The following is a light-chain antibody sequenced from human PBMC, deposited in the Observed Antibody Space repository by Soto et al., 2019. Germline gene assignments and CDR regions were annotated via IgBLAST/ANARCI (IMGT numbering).Light chain of an antibody. CDR3: QQYGSSPRT. CDR2: GAS. CDR1: QSVSSGY. V-gene: IGKV3-20*01. Sequence: EIALTQSPGTLSLSPGDRDTLNCRASQSVSSGYLSWYQQKPGQAPRLLIYGASNRLPGTPDRFSGSGSGTDFTLTINRLEPEDFAVYYCQQYGSSPRTFGQGTKVDIK. J-gene: IGKJ1*01.